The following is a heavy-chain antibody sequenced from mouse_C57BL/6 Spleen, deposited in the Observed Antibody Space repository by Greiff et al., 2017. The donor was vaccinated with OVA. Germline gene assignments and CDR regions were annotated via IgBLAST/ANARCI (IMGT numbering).Heavy chain of an antibody. J-gene: IGHJ1*03. CDR2: IDPSDSET. CDR3: ARGDYYGSTRYFDV. V-gene: IGHV1-52*01. Sequence: QVQLQQPGAELVRPGSSVKLSCKSSVYTFTSYWMHWVKQRPIQGLEWIGNIDPSDSETHYNQKFKDKATLTVDKSSSTAYMQLSSLTSEDSAVYYCARGDYYGSTRYFDVWGTGTTVTVSS. D-gene: IGHD1-1*01. CDR1: VYTFTSYW.